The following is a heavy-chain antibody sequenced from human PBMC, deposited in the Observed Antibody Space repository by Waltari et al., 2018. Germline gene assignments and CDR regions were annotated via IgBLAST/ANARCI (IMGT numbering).Heavy chain of an antibody. J-gene: IGHJ4*02. CDR1: GGPISSRSYY. Sequence: QLQLQESGPGLVKPSETLSLTCTVSGGPISSRSYYWGWIRQPPGKGLEWIGSIYYSGSTYYNPSLKSRVTISVDTSKNQFSLKLSSVTAADTAVYYCARVQLVMDYWGQGTLVTVSS. CDR2: IYYSGST. V-gene: IGHV4-39*07. D-gene: IGHD6-6*01. CDR3: ARVQLVMDY.